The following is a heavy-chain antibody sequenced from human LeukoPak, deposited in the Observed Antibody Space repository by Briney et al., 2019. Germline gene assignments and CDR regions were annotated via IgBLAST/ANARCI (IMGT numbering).Heavy chain of an antibody. CDR3: ARQGDGYYYYGMDV. J-gene: IGHJ6*02. CDR2: IYYSGST. V-gene: IGHV4-39*01. CDR1: GGSISSSSYY. Sequence: PSETLSLTCTVSGGSISSSSYYWGWLRQPPGKGLEWIGSIYYSGSTYYNPSLKSRVTISVDTSKNQFSLKLSSVTAADTAVYYCARQGDGYYYYGMDVWGQGTTVTVSS. D-gene: IGHD3-16*01.